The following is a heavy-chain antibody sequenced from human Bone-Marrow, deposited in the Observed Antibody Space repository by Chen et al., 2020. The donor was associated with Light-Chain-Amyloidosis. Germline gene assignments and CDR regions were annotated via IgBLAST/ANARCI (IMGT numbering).Heavy chain of an antibody. J-gene: IGHJ6*02. V-gene: IGHV3-23*01. CDR2: ISGSGSST. Sequence: EVQLLESGGGLVQPGGSLRLSCAASGFTFSSYPMSWVRQAPGKGLEWISGISGSGSSTYYADSVKGRFTISRDNSKNTLYLQMNSLRAEDTAIYYCSREVTTNYGMDVWGQVTAVTVSS. CDR3: SREVTTNYGMDV. D-gene: IGHD3-10*01. CDR1: GFTFSSYP.